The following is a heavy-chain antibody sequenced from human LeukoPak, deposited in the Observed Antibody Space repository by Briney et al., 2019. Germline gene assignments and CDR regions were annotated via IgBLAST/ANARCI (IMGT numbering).Heavy chain of an antibody. CDR3: ARDRRDGYFPAI. V-gene: IGHV4-30-4*08. D-gene: IGHD5-24*01. CDR2: IYYSGST. CDR1: GGSISSGDYY. Sequence: SETLSLTCTVSGGSISSGDYYWSWIRQPPGKGLEWIGYIYYSGSTYYNPSLKSRVTISVDTSKNQFSLKLSSVTAADTAVYYCARDRRDGYFPAIWGQGTMVTVSS. J-gene: IGHJ3*02.